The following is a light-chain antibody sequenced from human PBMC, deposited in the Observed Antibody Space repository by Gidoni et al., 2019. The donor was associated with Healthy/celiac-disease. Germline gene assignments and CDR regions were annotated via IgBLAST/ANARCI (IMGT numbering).Light chain of an antibody. Sequence: IQMTQSPSSLSASVGDRVTITCQARQDITNYLNWYQQKTGKTPKLLIYDASNLETGVPSRFSGSGSGTDFTFTISILQPEDIATYYCQQYDNLPLTFGGGTKVEIK. J-gene: IGKJ4*01. CDR1: QDITNY. CDR3: QQYDNLPLT. CDR2: DAS. V-gene: IGKV1-33*01.